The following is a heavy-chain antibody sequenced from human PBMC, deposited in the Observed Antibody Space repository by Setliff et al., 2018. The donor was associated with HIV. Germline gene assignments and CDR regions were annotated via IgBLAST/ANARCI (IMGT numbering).Heavy chain of an antibody. CDR3: ARRYYADPFDY. CDR2: IYSSGTT. D-gene: IGHD4-17*01. J-gene: IGHJ4*02. CDR1: GGSISNYY. V-gene: IGHV4-4*08. Sequence: PSETLSLTCTVSGGSISNYYWSLIRQPPGKGLEWIGYIYSSGTTDYNPSLKSRVTMSVDTSNSHFSLQLASVTAADTAVDYCARRYYADPFDYWGQGTLGTVSS.